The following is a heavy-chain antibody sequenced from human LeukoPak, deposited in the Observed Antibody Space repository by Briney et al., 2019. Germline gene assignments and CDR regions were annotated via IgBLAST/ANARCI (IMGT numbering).Heavy chain of an antibody. V-gene: IGHV4-59*01. J-gene: IGHJ5*02. Sequence: PSETLSLTCTVSGGSISSYYWSWIRQPPGKGLEWIGYIYYSGSTNYNPSLKSRVTISVDTSKNQFSLKLSSVTAADTAVYYCARVPPYYDFWSGYYNFWFDPWGQGTLVTVSS. D-gene: IGHD3-3*01. CDR2: IYYSGST. CDR3: ARVPPYYDFWSGYYNFWFDP. CDR1: GGSISSYY.